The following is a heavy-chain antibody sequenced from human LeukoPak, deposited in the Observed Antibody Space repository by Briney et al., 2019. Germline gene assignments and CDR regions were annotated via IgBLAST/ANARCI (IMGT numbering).Heavy chain of an antibody. CDR3: AGLVGRYSSGLYYYYFDY. CDR1: GDSINSLDL. Sequence: SGTLSLTCTVSGDSINSLDLWSWVRQPPGKGLEWIGEMYLSGTTHSNPSVKSRVTISIDKSKNQFFLNLSSVTAADTAVYYCAGLVGRYSSGLYYYYFDYWGQGTLVTVPS. D-gene: IGHD3-22*01. V-gene: IGHV4-4*02. CDR2: MYLSGTT. J-gene: IGHJ4*02.